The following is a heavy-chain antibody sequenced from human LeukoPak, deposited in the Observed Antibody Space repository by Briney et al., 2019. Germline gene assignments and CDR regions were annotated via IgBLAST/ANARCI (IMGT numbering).Heavy chain of an antibody. CDR3: ARGGMRDSSPWDYLEDH. V-gene: IGHV4-34*01. D-gene: IGHD3-22*01. J-gene: IGHJ4*02. CDR2: INHSGST. Sequence: SETLSLTCAVYGGSFSGYYWRWIRQPPGKGLEWIGEINHSGSTNYNPSLKSRVTISVDTSKNQFSLKLSSVTAADTAVYYCARGGMRDSSPWDYLEDHWGQGTLVTVSS. CDR1: GGSFSGYY.